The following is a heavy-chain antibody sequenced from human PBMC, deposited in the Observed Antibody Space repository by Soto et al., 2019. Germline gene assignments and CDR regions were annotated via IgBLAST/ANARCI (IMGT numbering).Heavy chain of an antibody. Sequence: NPSETLSLTCAVYGGSFSGYYWSWIRQPPGKEQEWKGENNHSGSTNYNPSLKSRVTISVDTSKNQFSLKLSSVTAADTAVYYCARVPRARMESGDCSGGSCFEDGNHIDYWGQGTLVTVSS. CDR2: NNHSGST. J-gene: IGHJ4*02. CDR3: ARVPRARMESGDCSGGSCFEDGNHIDY. CDR1: GGSFSGYY. V-gene: IGHV4-34*01. D-gene: IGHD2-15*01.